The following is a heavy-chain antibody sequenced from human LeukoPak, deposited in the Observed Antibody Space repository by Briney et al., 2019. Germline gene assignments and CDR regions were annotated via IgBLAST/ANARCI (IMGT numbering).Heavy chain of an antibody. CDR3: ARHGGYSGYGFDY. CDR2: IYPGDSDT. CDR1: GYSFTSYW. J-gene: IGHJ4*02. D-gene: IGHD5-12*01. Sequence: GESLEISCKGPGYSFTSYWIGWVRQMPGKGLKWMGIIYPGDSDTRYSPSFQGQVTISADKSISTAYLQWSSLKASDTAMYYCARHGGYSGYGFDYWGQGTLVTVSS. V-gene: IGHV5-51*01.